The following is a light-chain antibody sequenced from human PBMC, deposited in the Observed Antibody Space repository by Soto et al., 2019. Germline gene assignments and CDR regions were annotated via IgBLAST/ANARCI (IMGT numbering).Light chain of an antibody. CDR1: QSISSNY. J-gene: IGKJ2*01. CDR2: GAS. CDR3: QQYDASPYT. V-gene: IGKV3-20*01. Sequence: DIVLTQSPGTLSLSPGERATLSCRASQSISSNYLAWYQQKPGQGPRLLIYGASSRATGIPDRFSGSGSGTDFTLTISRLEPEDFAVFYCQQYDASPYTFGQGTKLEIK.